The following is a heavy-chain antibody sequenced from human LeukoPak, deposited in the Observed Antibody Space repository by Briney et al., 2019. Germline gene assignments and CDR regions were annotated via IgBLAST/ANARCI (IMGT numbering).Heavy chain of an antibody. CDR1: VGTFSSYA. CDR2: IIPILGIA. CDR3: ASASSGYYYGYYFDY. V-gene: IGHV1-69*04. D-gene: IGHD3-22*01. Sequence: ASVKVSCQASVGTFSSYAISWVRQAPGQGLEWMGRIIPILGIANYAQKFQGRVTITADKSTSTAYKELSSLRSEDTAVYYCASASSGYYYGYYFDYWGQRTLVTVSS. J-gene: IGHJ4*02.